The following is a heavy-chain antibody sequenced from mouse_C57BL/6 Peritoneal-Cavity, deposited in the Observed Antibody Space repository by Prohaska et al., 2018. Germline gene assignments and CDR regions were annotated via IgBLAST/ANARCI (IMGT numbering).Heavy chain of an antibody. V-gene: IGHV1-4*01. D-gene: IGHD1-1*01. J-gene: IGHJ2*01. CDR1: GYTFTSYT. CDR2: INPSSCYT. Sequence: MSCKASGYTFTSYTMHWVKQRPGQGLEWIGYINPSSCYTKENQKFKDKATVTADKSASTAYMQLSSMTSEDSAVYYCARSDITTVVADYWGQGTTLTVSS. CDR3: ARSDITTVVADY.